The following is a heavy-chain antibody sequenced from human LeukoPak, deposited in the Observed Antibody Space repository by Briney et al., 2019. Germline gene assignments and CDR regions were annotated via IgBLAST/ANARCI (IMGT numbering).Heavy chain of an antibody. Sequence: ASVTVSCKASGYTFTGYYMHWVRQAPGQGLEWMGWINPNSGGTNYAQKFQGRVTMTRDTSISTAYMELSRLRSDDTAVYYCARSPHNYDFWSGYYQTVLPNDAFDIWGQGTMVTVSS. J-gene: IGHJ3*02. CDR2: INPNSGGT. CDR3: ARSPHNYDFWSGYYQTVLPNDAFDI. V-gene: IGHV1-2*02. D-gene: IGHD3-3*01. CDR1: GYTFTGYY.